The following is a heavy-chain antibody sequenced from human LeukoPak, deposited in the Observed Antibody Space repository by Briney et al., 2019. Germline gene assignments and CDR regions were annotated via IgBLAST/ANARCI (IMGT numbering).Heavy chain of an antibody. J-gene: IGHJ4*02. D-gene: IGHD3-3*01. Sequence: PSETLSLTCAVYGGSFSGCYWSWIRQPPGKGLEWIGEINHSGSTNYNPSLKSRVTISVDTSKNQFSLKLSSVTAVDTAVYYCARVYDFWSGYPTYWGQGTLVTVSS. CDR1: GGSFSGCY. CDR3: ARVYDFWSGYPTY. V-gene: IGHV4-34*01. CDR2: INHSGST.